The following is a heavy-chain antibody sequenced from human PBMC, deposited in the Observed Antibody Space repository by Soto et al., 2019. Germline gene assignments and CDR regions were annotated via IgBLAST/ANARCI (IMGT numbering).Heavy chain of an antibody. CDR3: AQRIVGSNNLFDY. CDR2: FYCGGST. D-gene: IGHD1-26*01. CDR1: GITVSSKY. V-gene: IGHV3-53*01. Sequence: PGGTMRRSCAASGITVSSKYMSWVRQAPGKGMERVSVFYCGGSTYYAVSVKGRFTISRDNSNNTLYLQMNSLRAEDTAVYFCAQRIVGSNNLFDYWPQGTLVAVSS. J-gene: IGHJ4*02.